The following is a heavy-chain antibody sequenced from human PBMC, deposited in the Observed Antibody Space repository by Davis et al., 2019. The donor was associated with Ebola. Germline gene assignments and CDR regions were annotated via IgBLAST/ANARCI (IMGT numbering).Heavy chain of an antibody. Sequence: ASVKVSCKVSGYTLTELSMHWVRQAPGKGLEWMGGFDPEDGETIYAQKFQGRVTMTEDTSTDTAYMELSSLRSEDTAIYYCARGDIVTDQVEYFDYWGQGTLVTVSS. D-gene: IGHD5-12*01. V-gene: IGHV1-24*01. CDR1: GYTLTELS. CDR3: ARGDIVTDQVEYFDY. CDR2: FDPEDGET. J-gene: IGHJ4*02.